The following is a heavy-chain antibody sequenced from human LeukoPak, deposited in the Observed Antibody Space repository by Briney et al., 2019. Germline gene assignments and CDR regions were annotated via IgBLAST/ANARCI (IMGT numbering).Heavy chain of an antibody. CDR3: ATEYYGSGKGLWFDY. V-gene: IGHV1-24*01. CDR1: GYTLTELS. CDR2: FDPEDGET. D-gene: IGHD3-10*01. Sequence: ASVKVSCKVSGYTLTELSMHWVRQAPGKGLEWMGGFDPEDGETIYAQKFQGRVTMTEDTSTDTAYMELSSLRAEDTAVYYCATEYYGSGKGLWFDYWGQGTLVTVSS. J-gene: IGHJ4*02.